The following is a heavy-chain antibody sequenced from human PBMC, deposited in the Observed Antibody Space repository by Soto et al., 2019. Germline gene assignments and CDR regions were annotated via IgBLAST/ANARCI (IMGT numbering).Heavy chain of an antibody. J-gene: IGHJ4*02. Sequence: EVQLVESGGGLVQPGGSLRLSCAASGFTFSSYWMSWVRQPPGKGLEWVANIKQDGSEKYYVDSVKGRFTISRDNAKNSLYLQMNSLRAEDTAVYYCARAKGSGWYYFDYWGQGTLVTVSS. V-gene: IGHV3-7*01. CDR2: IKQDGSEK. CDR3: ARAKGSGWYYFDY. CDR1: GFTFSSYW. D-gene: IGHD6-19*01.